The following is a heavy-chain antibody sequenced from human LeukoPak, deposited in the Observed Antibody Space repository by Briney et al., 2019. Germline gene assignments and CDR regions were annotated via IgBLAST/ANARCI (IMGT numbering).Heavy chain of an antibody. D-gene: IGHD5-12*01. Sequence: SETLSLTCTVSGYSISSGYYWSWIRQPAGKGLEWIGRIYTSGSTNYNPSLKSRVTISVDTSKNQFSLKLSSVTAADTAVYYCAREGPMVATLDYWGQGTLVTVSS. CDR1: GYSISSGYY. J-gene: IGHJ4*02. CDR2: IYTSGST. CDR3: AREGPMVATLDY. V-gene: IGHV4-61*02.